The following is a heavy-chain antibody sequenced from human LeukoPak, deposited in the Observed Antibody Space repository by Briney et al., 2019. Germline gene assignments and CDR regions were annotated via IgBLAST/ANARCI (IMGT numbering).Heavy chain of an antibody. V-gene: IGHV3-30*04. CDR2: ISSGSEK. CDR3: ARDLELSAVYYFDS. Sequence: PGRSLRLSCEASGFTFSIIPMHWVRQAPGKGLEWVALISSGSEKYYADSVKGRFTISRDNSKNMLYLQMNSLRADDTAVYYCARDLELSAVYYFDSWGQGTLVIVSS. D-gene: IGHD3-3*01. J-gene: IGHJ4*02. CDR1: GFTFSIIP.